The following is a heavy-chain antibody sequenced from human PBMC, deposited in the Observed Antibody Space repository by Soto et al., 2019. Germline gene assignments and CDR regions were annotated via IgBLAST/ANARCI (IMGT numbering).Heavy chain of an antibody. Sequence: SETLSLTCTVSGGSISSSSYYWGWIRQPPGKGLEWIGSIYYSGSTYYNPSLKSRVTISVDTSKNQFSLKLSAVTAADTAVYYCARLYSSSWYNPRVKFDPWGQGTLVTVSS. V-gene: IGHV4-39*01. J-gene: IGHJ5*02. CDR2: IYYSGST. CDR3: ARLYSSSWYNPRVKFDP. CDR1: GGSISSSSYY. D-gene: IGHD6-13*01.